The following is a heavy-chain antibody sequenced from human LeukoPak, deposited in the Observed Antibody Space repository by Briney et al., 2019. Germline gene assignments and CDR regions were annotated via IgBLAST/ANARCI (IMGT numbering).Heavy chain of an antibody. CDR3: ARDLGYYGSGSSRFDP. CDR1: GYSFTSYW. J-gene: IGHJ5*02. V-gene: IGHV5-10-1*01. CDR2: IDPSDSYT. D-gene: IGHD3-10*01. Sequence: GESLRISCKGSGYSFTSYWISWVRQMPGKGLEWMGRIDPSDSYTNYSPSFQGHVTISADKSISTAYLQWSSLKASDTAMYYCARDLGYYGSGSSRFDPWGEETLVTVSS.